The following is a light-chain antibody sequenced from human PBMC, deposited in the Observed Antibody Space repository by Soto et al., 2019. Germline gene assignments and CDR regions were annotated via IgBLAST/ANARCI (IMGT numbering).Light chain of an antibody. J-gene: IGLJ1*01. CDR3: SSYTSSTTRV. Sequence: QSALPQPASVSGSPGQSITISCTGTSSDVGTYNYVSWYQQHPGQAPKLMIFEVSNRPSGISNRFSGSKSGNTASLTISGLRAEDEADYYCSSYTSSTTRVFGTGTKVTVL. CDR1: SSDVGTYNY. V-gene: IGLV2-14*01. CDR2: EVS.